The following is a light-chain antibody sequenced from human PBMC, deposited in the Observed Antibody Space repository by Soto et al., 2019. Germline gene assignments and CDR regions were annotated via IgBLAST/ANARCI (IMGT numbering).Light chain of an antibody. J-gene: IGLJ2*01. CDR3: CSYAGGNTLI. V-gene: IGLV2-14*01. CDR2: EVS. Sequence: QSALTQPASVSGSPGQSITITCTGTSSDVGGYAYVSWYQQYPGKAPKLVISEVSNRPSGISHRFSGSRSGNTASLTISGLQAEDEADYYCCSYAGGNTLIFGGGTKLTVL. CDR1: SSDVGGYAY.